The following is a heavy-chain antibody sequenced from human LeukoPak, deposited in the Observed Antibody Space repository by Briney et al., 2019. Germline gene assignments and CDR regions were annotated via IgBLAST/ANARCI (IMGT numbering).Heavy chain of an antibody. V-gene: IGHV1-2*02. Sequence: ASVKVSCKASGYTFTGYYMHWVRQAPGQGLEWMGWINPNSGGTNYAQKLQGRVTMTRDTSTSTVYMELSSLRSEDTAVYYCARSGYYDILVGYWGQGTLVTVSP. D-gene: IGHD3-9*01. CDR3: ARSGYYDILVGY. CDR2: INPNSGGT. J-gene: IGHJ4*02. CDR1: GYTFTGYY.